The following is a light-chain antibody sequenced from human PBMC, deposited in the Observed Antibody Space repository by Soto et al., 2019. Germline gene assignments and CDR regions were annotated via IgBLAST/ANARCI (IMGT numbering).Light chain of an antibody. CDR2: DAF. CDR1: QNIKTR. J-gene: IGKJ4*01. Sequence: EKVMTQSPATLSVSPEDRATLSCRASQNIKTRLAWYQQKPGQAPRLLIYDAFTRATGIPARFSGSASGTEFSLTISSLQSEDFAVYYCQQYDEWPLTIGGGTKVEIK. CDR3: QQYDEWPLT. V-gene: IGKV3-15*01.